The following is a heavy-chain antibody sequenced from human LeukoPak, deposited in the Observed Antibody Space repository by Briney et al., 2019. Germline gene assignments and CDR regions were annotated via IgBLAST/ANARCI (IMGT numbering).Heavy chain of an antibody. D-gene: IGHD2-15*01. CDR1: GGTFSSYA. J-gene: IGHJ5*02. CDR3: ARLHCSGGSCYPWFDP. V-gene: IGHV1-69*04. CDR2: IIPILGIA. Sequence: SVKVSCKASGGTFSSYAISWVRQAPGQGLEWMGRIIPILGIANYAQKFQDRVTITADKSTSTDYMEPSSLRSEDTAVYYCARLHCSGGSCYPWFDPWGQGTLVTVSS.